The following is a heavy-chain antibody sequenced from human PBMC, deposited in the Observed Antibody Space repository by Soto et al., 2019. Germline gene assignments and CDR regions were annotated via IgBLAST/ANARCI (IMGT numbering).Heavy chain of an antibody. CDR1: GFTFSSYW. CDR2: IKQDGSEK. V-gene: IGHV3-7*05. J-gene: IGHJ3*02. Sequence: GESLKISCAASGFTFSSYWMRWVRQAPGRGLEWVANIKQDGSEKYYVDSVKGRFTISRDNAQSSLYLQMNSLKAEDTALYYCSRGSANAFDIWGQGTMVTVSS. CDR3: SRGSANAFDI.